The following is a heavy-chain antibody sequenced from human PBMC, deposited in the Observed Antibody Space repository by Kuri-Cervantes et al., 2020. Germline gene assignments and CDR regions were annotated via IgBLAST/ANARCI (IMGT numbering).Heavy chain of an antibody. CDR1: GFTFSNCG. CDR2: IRFDGAIG. V-gene: IGHV3-30*02. Sequence: GGSLRLSCAASGFTFSNCGMHWVRQAPGKGLEWVAFIRFDGAIGYYADSVKGRFAVSRDNSKNMVYLDLSSLRTEDTAIYYCAREYSHDDYYMDVWGNGTTVTVSS. CDR3: AREYSHDDYYMDV. D-gene: IGHD2/OR15-2a*01. J-gene: IGHJ6*03.